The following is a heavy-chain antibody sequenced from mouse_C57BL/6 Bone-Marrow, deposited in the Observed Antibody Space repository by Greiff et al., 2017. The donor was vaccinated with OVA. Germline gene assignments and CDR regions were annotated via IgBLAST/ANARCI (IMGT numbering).Heavy chain of an antibody. J-gene: IGHJ2*01. Sequence: VQLQQSGPELVKPGASVKISCKASGYTFTDYYMNWVKQSHGKSLEWIGDINPNNGGTSYNQKFKGKATLTVDKSSSTAYMELRSLTSEDSAVYYGAKIYYDYDGFDYWGQGTTLTVSS. V-gene: IGHV1-26*01. CDR3: AKIYYDYDGFDY. D-gene: IGHD2-4*01. CDR2: INPNNGGT. CDR1: GYTFTDYY.